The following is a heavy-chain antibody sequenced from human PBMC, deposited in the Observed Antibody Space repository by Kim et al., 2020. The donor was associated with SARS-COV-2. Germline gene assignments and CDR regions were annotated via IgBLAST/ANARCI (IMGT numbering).Heavy chain of an antibody. CDR2: ISSSSSYI. CDR3: ARDKVVPAGSMDV. CDR1: GFTFSSYS. J-gene: IGHJ6*02. D-gene: IGHD2-2*01. Sequence: GGSLRLSCAASGFTFSSYSMNWVRQAPGKGLEWVSSISSSSSYIYYADSVKGRFTISRDNAKNSLYLQMNSLRAEATAVYYCARDKVVPAGSMDVWGQGTTVTVSS. V-gene: IGHV3-21*01.